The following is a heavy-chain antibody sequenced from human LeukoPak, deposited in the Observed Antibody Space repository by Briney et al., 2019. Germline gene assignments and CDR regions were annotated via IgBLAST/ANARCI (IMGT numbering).Heavy chain of an antibody. D-gene: IGHD6-19*01. J-gene: IGHJ3*02. V-gene: IGHV4-39*01. CDR1: GGSISSSSYY. Sequence: SETLSLTCTVSGGSISSSSYYWGWIRQPPGKGLEWIGSIYYSGSTYYNPSLKGRVTISVDTSKNQFSLKLSSVTAADTAVYYCARYSSGWYGASEGAFDIWGQGTMVTVSS. CDR2: IYYSGST. CDR3: ARYSSGWYGASEGAFDI.